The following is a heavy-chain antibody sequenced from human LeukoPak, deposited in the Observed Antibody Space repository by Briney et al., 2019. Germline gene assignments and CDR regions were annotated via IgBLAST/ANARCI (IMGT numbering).Heavy chain of an antibody. J-gene: IGHJ6*03. CDR2: IYYSGST. CDR1: GGSISSSSYY. Sequence: PSETLSLTCTVSGGSISSSSYYWGWIRQPPGKGLEWIGSIYYSGSTYYNPSLKSRVTISVDTSKNQFSLKLSSVTAADTAVYYCARHVCYEVPYYYYMDVWGKGTTVTVSS. V-gene: IGHV4-39*01. D-gene: IGHD2-2*01. CDR3: ARHVCYEVPYYYYMDV.